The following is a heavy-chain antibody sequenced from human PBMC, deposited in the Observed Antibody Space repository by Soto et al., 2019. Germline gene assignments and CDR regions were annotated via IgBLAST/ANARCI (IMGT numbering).Heavy chain of an antibody. J-gene: IGHJ6*02. Sequence: TLSVTCPVSGCSISSYYWSWIRHPPGKGLEWIGYIYYSGSTNYNPSLKSRVTISVDTSKNQFSLKLSSVTAADTAVYYCARDGSSWYEDYYYGMDVWGQGTTVTVSS. V-gene: IGHV4-59*01. CDR2: IYYSGST. CDR3: ARDGSSWYEDYYYGMDV. D-gene: IGHD6-13*01. CDR1: GCSISSYY.